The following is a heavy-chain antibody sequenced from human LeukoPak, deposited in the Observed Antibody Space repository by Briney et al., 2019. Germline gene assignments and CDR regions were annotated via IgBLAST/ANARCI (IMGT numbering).Heavy chain of an antibody. CDR1: GYTFTGYY. CDR3: AKDEDFQNWFDP. V-gene: IGHV1-2*02. J-gene: IGHJ5*02. CDR2: INPNSGGT. Sequence: ASVKVSCKASGYTFTGYYMHWVRQAPGQGLEWMGWINPNSGGTNYAQKFQGRVTMTRDTSISTAYMELSRLRAEDTAVYYCAKDEDFQNWFDPWGQGTLVTVSS. D-gene: IGHD3-3*01.